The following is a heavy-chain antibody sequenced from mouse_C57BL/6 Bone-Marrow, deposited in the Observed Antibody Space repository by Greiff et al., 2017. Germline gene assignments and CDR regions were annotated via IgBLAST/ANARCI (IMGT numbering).Heavy chain of an antibody. J-gene: IGHJ2*01. CDR3: ARVTTVVATRYFDY. Sequence: VQLQQSGPELVKPGASVKMSCKASGYTFTDYNMHWVKQSPGQSLEWIGYINPNNGGTSYNQKFKGKATLTVNKSSSTAYMELRSLTSEDSAVYYCARVTTVVATRYFDYWGQGTTLTVSS. D-gene: IGHD1-1*01. V-gene: IGHV1-22*01. CDR2: INPNNGGT. CDR1: GYTFTDYN.